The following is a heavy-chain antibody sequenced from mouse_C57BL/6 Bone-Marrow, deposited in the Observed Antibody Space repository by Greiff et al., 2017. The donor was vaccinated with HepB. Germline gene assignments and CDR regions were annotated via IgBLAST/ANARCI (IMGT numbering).Heavy chain of an antibody. Sequence: QVQLQQSGAELVRPGASVKLSCKASGYTFTDYYINWVKQRPGQGLEWIARIYPGSGNTYYNEKFKGKATLTAEKSSSTAYMQLSSLTSEDSAVYFCARSLITTVVATEYFDVWGTGTTVTVSS. CDR2: IYPGSGNT. J-gene: IGHJ1*03. CDR3: ARSLITTVVATEYFDV. V-gene: IGHV1-76*01. D-gene: IGHD1-1*01. CDR1: GYTFTDYY.